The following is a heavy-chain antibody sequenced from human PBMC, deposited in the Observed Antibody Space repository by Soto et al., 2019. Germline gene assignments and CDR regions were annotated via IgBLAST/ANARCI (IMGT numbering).Heavy chain of an antibody. CDR3: ARHGNSGYSSGPGNY. D-gene: IGHD6-19*01. CDR2: SDPSDSYT. J-gene: IGHJ4*02. V-gene: IGHV5-10-1*01. CDR1: GYSFTSYW. Sequence: EVQLVQSGAEVKKPGESLRISCKGSGYSFTSYWISWVRQMPGKGLEWMGRSDPSDSYTNYSPSFQGYVTISADKSISTAYLQWSHLKASDTAMYYCARHGNSGYSSGPGNYWGQGTLVTVSS.